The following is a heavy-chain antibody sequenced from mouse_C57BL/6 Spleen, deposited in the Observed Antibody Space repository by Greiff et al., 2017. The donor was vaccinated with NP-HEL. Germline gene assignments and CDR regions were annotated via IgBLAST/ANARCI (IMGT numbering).Heavy chain of an antibody. J-gene: IGHJ1*03. CDR3: ARPYYGSSWYFDV. CDR1: GFTFSSYG. CDR2: ISSGGSYT. Sequence: VQLKQSGGDLVKPGGSLKLSCAASGFTFSSYGMSWVRQTPDKRLEWVATISSGGSYTYYPDSVKGRFTISRDNAKNTLYLQMSSLKSEDTAIYYCARPYYGSSWYFDVWGTGTTVTVSS. D-gene: IGHD1-1*01. V-gene: IGHV5-6*01.